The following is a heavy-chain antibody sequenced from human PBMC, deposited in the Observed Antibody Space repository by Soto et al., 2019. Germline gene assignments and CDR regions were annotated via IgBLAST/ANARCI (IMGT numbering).Heavy chain of an antibody. D-gene: IGHD3-22*01. J-gene: IGHJ4*02. CDR1: GYTFTSYY. Sequence: QVQLVQSGAEVKKPGASVKVSCKASGYTFTSYYMHWVRQAPGQGLEWMGIINPSGGSTSYAQKFQGGVTRTRDTSTSTVYMELSSLRSEDTAVYYCARSINYYDSSGYYYLDYWGQGTLVTVSS. V-gene: IGHV1-46*01. CDR2: INPSGGST. CDR3: ARSINYYDSSGYYYLDY.